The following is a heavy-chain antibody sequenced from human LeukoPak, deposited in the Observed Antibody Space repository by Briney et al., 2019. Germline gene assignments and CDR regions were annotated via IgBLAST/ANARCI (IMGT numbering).Heavy chain of an antibody. V-gene: IGHV4-59*12. D-gene: IGHD2-2*01. CDR3: ATSVVVPAAIDY. J-gene: IGHJ4*02. CDR2: IYYTGTT. Sequence: PSETLSLTCTVSGGSISSYYWSWIRQPPGMGLEWLGFIYYTGTTNYNPSLKSRVTISVDTSKNQFSLKLSSVTAADTAVYYCATSVVVPAAIDYWGQGTLVTVSS. CDR1: GGSISSYY.